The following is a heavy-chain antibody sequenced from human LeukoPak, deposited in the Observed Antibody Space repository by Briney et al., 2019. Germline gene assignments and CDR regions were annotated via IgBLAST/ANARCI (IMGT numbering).Heavy chain of an antibody. CDR2: IIPIFGTA. J-gene: IGHJ5*02. V-gene: IGHV1-69*06. Sequence: SVKVSCKASGYTFTGYYMHWVRQAPGQGLEWMGGIIPIFGTANYAQKFQGRVTITADKSTSTAYMELSSLRSEDTAVYYCARKVVPAAVWFDPWGQGTLVTVSS. CDR1: GYTFTGYY. D-gene: IGHD2-2*01. CDR3: ARKVVPAAVWFDP.